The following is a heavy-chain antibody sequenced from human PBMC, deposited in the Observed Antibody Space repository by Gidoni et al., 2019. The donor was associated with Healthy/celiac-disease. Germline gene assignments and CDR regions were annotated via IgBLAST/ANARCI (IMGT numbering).Heavy chain of an antibody. Sequence: QVQLQQWGAGLLKPSETLSLTCAVYGGSFSGYYWSWIRQPPGKGLEWIGEINHSGSTNYNPSLKSRVTISVDTSKNQFSLKLSSVTAADTAVYYCARGTGTPPNPKEYDYWGQGTLVTVSS. CDR1: GGSFSGYY. D-gene: IGHD1-1*01. CDR3: ARGTGTPPNPKEYDY. J-gene: IGHJ4*02. V-gene: IGHV4-34*01. CDR2: INHSGST.